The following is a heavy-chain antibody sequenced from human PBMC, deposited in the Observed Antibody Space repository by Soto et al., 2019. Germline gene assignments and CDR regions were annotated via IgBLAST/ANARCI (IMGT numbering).Heavy chain of an antibody. CDR3: AGGRDQPPVGLYFGS. CDR1: GGAFTDYI. Sequence: QVQLVQSGAEVKKPGSSVKVSCKASGGAFTDYIFDWVRQAPGQGLEWMGGIIPMFGTPKYAQKFQHRVTISADVSTGTAYMELTRLRFADTAVYYCAGGRDQPPVGLYFGSWDEGTRVTVSS. J-gene: IGHJ1*01. D-gene: IGHD3-3*01. V-gene: IGHV1-69*01. CDR2: IIPMFGTP.